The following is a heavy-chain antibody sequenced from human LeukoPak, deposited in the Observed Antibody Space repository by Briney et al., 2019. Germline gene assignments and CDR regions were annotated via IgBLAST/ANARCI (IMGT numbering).Heavy chain of an antibody. CDR1: GFTFSSYW. D-gene: IGHD3-22*01. CDR2: IKQDGSEK. V-gene: IGHV3-7*01. J-gene: IGHJ4*02. Sequence: GGSLRLSCAASGFTFSSYWMSWVRQAPGKGLEWVANIKQDGSEKYYVDSVKGRFTISRDNAKNSLYLQMNSLRAEDTAVYYCAKWYYYDSSGYYYVNYFDYWGQGTLVTVSS. CDR3: AKWYYYDSSGYYYVNYFDY.